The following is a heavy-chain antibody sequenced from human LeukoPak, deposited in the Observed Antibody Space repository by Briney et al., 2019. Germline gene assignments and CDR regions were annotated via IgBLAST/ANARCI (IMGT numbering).Heavy chain of an antibody. CDR3: ARHVYDRRLPDY. V-gene: IGHV5-51*01. J-gene: IGHJ4*02. Sequence: GGSLKISFKGSGXTFTTYCIGWVRQMPGKGLEWMGIIYPGDSDTRYSPSFQGQVTISADKSISTAYLQWSSLKASDTAMYYCARHVYDRRLPDYWGQGTLVTVSS. CDR2: IYPGDSDT. CDR1: GXTFTTYC. D-gene: IGHD5/OR15-5a*01.